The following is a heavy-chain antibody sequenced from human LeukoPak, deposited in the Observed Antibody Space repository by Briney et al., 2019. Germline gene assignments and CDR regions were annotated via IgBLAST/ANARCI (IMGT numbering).Heavy chain of an antibody. Sequence: PGRSLRLSCAASGFTFSSYWMSWVRQAPGKGLEWVANIKQDGSEKYYVDSVKGRFTISRDNAKNSLYLQMNSLRAEDTAVYYCAGGGIQLWLRWEDKEYGMDVWGQGTTVTVSS. CDR1: GFTFSSYW. D-gene: IGHD5-18*01. CDR3: AGGGIQLWLRWEDKEYGMDV. CDR2: IKQDGSEK. V-gene: IGHV3-7*03. J-gene: IGHJ6*02.